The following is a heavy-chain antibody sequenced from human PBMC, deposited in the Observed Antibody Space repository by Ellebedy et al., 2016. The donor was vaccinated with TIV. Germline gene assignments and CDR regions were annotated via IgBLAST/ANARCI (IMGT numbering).Heavy chain of an antibody. D-gene: IGHD6-13*01. J-gene: IGHJ4*02. Sequence: GGSLRLSXSASGFTFGSDWMSWVRQAPGKGLEWVANVKEDGSRKYYVDSVKGRFTISRDNAKNTLYLQMDTLRGEDTAVYYCARDVYSRGDYWGQGTLVTVSS. V-gene: IGHV3-7*01. CDR2: VKEDGSRK. CDR3: ARDVYSRGDY. CDR1: GFTFGSDW.